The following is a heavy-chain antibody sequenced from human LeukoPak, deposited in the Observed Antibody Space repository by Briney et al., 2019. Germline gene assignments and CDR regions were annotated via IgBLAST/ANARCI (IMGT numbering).Heavy chain of an antibody. Sequence: ASVKVSCKASGGTFSSYAISWVRQAPGQGLEWMGWISAYNGNTNYAQKLQGRVTMTTDTSTSTAYMELRSLRSDDTAVYYCARFGHCSSTSCYNSNAFDIWGQGTMVTVSS. J-gene: IGHJ3*02. CDR1: GGTFSSYA. CDR2: ISAYNGNT. D-gene: IGHD2-2*02. CDR3: ARFGHCSSTSCYNSNAFDI. V-gene: IGHV1-18*01.